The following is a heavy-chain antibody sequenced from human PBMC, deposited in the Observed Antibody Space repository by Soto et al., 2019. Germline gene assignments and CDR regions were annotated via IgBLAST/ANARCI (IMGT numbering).Heavy chain of an antibody. CDR1: GDSVSSNTAA. J-gene: IGHJ4*02. D-gene: IGHD6-19*01. CDR2: AYYRSNWRH. CDR3: ARGVAGSGFDL. Sequence: QTLSLTCAISGDSVSSNTAAWNWIRSSPSRGLEWLGRAYYRSNWRHDYAVSVKSRITVNPDTSKNHFSLQLNSVTPDDTAVYYCARGVAGSGFDLWGQGTLVTVSS. V-gene: IGHV6-1*01.